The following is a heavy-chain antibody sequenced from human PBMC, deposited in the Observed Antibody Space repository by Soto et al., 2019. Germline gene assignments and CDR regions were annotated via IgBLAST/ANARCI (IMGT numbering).Heavy chain of an antibody. J-gene: IGHJ1*01. Sequence: ASVKFSCKASGYTFTSYDISWVRQATGQGLEWMGWMNPNNGNTDYAPKFQGRVTMTMNTSIGTAYMELSSLRSEDTAVYYCARSPRNYYALGSYSYFRHWGQGTLVTVSS. CDR1: GYTFTSYD. CDR2: MNPNNGNT. CDR3: ARSPRNYYALGSYSYFRH. D-gene: IGHD3-10*01. V-gene: IGHV1-8*01.